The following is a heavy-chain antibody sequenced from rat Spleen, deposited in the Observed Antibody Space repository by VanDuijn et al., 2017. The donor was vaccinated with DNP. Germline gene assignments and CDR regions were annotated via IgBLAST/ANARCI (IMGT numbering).Heavy chain of an antibody. CDR2: ISYSGSP. V-gene: IGHV3-1*01. D-gene: IGHD1-4*01. J-gene: IGHJ3*01. CDR1: GYSITNNY. Sequence: EVQLQASGPGLVKPSQSLSLTCSVTGYSITNNYWGWIRKFPGNKMEWIGHISYSGSPTYNPSLKSRISITRDTSKNQFFLQLNSVTTEDTATYYCARWGYKNQGGFAYWGQGTLVTVSS. CDR3: ARWGYKNQGGFAY.